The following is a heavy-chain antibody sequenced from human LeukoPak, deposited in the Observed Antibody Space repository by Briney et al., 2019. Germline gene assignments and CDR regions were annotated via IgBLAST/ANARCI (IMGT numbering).Heavy chain of an antibody. V-gene: IGHV4-34*01. CDR2: IDHGGII. CDR3: ARDYYYDSSGYYVGPHTPHDY. Sequence: SETLSLTCAVYGESFSGYYWSWIRQPPGKGLEWIGEIDHGGIINYNPSLKSRVTISVDTSKNQFSLKLSSVTAADTAVYYCARDYYYDSSGYYVGPHTPHDYWGQGTLVTVSS. J-gene: IGHJ4*02. D-gene: IGHD3-22*01. CDR1: GESFSGYY.